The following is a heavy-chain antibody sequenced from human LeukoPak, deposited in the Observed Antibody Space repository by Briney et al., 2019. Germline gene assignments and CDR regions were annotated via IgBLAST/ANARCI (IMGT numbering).Heavy chain of an antibody. D-gene: IGHD3-10*01. CDR2: IWYDGSIQ. CDR1: GFTFSTYG. Sequence: PGGSLRLSCAASGFTFSTYGMHWVRQAPGKGLEWVAVIWYDGSIQYYADSVKGRFTISRDNSKNMLYLQMNSLRAEDTAVYYCAKFVNYGSYYYYYYIDVWGKGTTVTVSS. CDR3: AKFVNYGSYYYYYYIDV. V-gene: IGHV3-33*06. J-gene: IGHJ6*03.